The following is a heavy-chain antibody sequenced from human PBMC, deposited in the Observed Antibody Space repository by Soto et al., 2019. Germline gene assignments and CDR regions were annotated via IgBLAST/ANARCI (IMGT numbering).Heavy chain of an antibody. CDR2: ISYDGSNK. CDR3: ARGYSSGCDY. J-gene: IGHJ4*02. CDR1: GFTFSSYA. Sequence: QVQLVESGGGVVQPGRSLRLSCAASGFTFSSYAMHWVRQAPGKGLECVAVISYDGSNKYYADSVKGRFTISRDNSKNTLYLQMNSLRAEDTAVYYCARGYSSGCDYWGQGTLVTVSS. D-gene: IGHD6-19*01. V-gene: IGHV3-30-3*01.